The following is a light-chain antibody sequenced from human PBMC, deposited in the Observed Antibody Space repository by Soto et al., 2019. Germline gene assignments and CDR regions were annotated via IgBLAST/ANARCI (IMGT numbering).Light chain of an antibody. CDR1: QSVSDNY. V-gene: IGKV3-20*01. Sequence: EIVLTQSPCTLSLSPGERATLSCRASQSVSDNYLAWYQQKPGQAPRFLISGASSRATGFPDRFTGSGSGTDFTLTISRLEPEDFAVYYCQQYASSPWTFGQGTKVDIK. CDR2: GAS. J-gene: IGKJ1*01. CDR3: QQYASSPWT.